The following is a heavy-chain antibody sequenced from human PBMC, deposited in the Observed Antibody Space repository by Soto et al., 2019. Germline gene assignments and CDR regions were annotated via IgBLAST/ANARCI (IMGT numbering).Heavy chain of an antibody. Sequence: SETLSLTCAVYGGSFSGYYWSWIRQPPGKGLEWIGEINHSGSTNYNPSLKSRVTISVDTSKNQFSLKLSSVTAADTAVYYCVKGYTVKWLDQWGKGTLVNVS. V-gene: IGHV4-34*01. CDR3: VKGYTVKWLDQ. J-gene: IGHJ5*02. CDR1: GGSFSGYY. D-gene: IGHD4-4*01. CDR2: INHSGST.